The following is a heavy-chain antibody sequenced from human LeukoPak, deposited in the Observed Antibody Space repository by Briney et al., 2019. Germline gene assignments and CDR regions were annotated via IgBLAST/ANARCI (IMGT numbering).Heavy chain of an antibody. D-gene: IGHD3-10*01. V-gene: IGHV3-30*02. CDR2: IRYDGSNK. Sequence: EGSLRLSCAASGFTFSSYGMHWVRQAPGKGLEWVGFIRYDGSNKYYADSVKGRFTISRDNSKNTLYLQMNSLGAEDTAVYYCAKDRVYYGSESYFDCWGQGTLVTVSS. CDR3: AKDRVYYGSESYFDC. J-gene: IGHJ4*02. CDR1: GFTFSSYG.